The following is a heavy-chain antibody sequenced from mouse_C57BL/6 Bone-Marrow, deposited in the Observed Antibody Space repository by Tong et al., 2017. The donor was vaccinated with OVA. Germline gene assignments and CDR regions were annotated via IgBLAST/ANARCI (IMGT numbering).Heavy chain of an antibody. V-gene: IGHV1-53*01. Sequence: VQLQESGTELVKPGASVKLSCKASGYTFTSYWMHWVKQRPGQGLEWIGEINPSNGGTNFNEKFKSKATLTVDKSSSTAYMQLSSLTSEDSAVYYCARDYYGSSWGYYFDYWGQGTTLTVSS. J-gene: IGHJ2*01. CDR2: INPSNGGT. CDR3: ARDYYGSSWGYYFDY. CDR1: GYTFTSYW. D-gene: IGHD1-1*01.